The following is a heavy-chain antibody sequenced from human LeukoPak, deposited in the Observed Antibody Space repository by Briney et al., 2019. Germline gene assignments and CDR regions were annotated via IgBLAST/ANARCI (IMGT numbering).Heavy chain of an antibody. CDR3: ARGAGTRSGTFDI. V-gene: IGHV4-61*02. D-gene: IGHD1/OR15-1a*01. Sequence: SETLSLTCTVSGDSLSSGSFYWGWTRQPAGKGLEWIGRIHTSGSTSYSPPLKSRVTMSIDTSKNQFSLKLNSVTATDTAVYYCARGAGTRSGTFDIWGQGTMVTVSS. CDR1: GDSLSSGSFY. CDR2: IHTSGST. J-gene: IGHJ3*02.